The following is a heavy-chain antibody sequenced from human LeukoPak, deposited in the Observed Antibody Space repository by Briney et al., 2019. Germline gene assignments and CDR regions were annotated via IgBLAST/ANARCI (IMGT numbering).Heavy chain of an antibody. D-gene: IGHD4-17*01. CDR1: GFTLSSNA. CDR3: ARAPTVTSNFDY. V-gene: IGHV3-66*01. CDR2: IHSGGST. Sequence: GGSLRLSWAAPGFTLSSNAMSWVGKAPGKGWGWVSIIHSGGSTYYADSVKGRFTISRDNSKSTLYLQMNSLRAEDTAVYYCARAPTVTSNFDYWGQGTLVTVSS. J-gene: IGHJ4*02.